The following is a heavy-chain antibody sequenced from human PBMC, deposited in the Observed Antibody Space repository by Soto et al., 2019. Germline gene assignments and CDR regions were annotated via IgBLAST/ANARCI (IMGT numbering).Heavy chain of an antibody. D-gene: IGHD3-16*01. V-gene: IGHV4-30-4*01. CDR2: VFSSGTT. Sequence: LSLTCTVSGDSISSGNKYWSWIRQPPGKGLEWIGYVFSSGTTYYNPSLKGRVSISLDASENQFSLKFASVTDADSAVYYCARVPSPFDYYYAMDVWGQGTTVTVSS. J-gene: IGHJ6*02. CDR1: GDSISSGNKY. CDR3: ARVPSPFDYYYAMDV.